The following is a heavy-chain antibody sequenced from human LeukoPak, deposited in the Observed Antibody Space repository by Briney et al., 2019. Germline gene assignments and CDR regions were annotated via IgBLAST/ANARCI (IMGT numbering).Heavy chain of an antibody. J-gene: IGHJ4*02. CDR3: ARRDDSSGYHKIFDY. CDR2: IYYGENT. Sequence: TPSETLSLTCTVSGGSISSYYWSWIRQPPGKGLEWIGNIYYGENTYYNPSLKSRVTISIDTSNNQFYLKLSSLTAADTAVYYCARRDDSSGYHKIFDYWGQGTLVTVSS. CDR1: GGSISSYY. D-gene: IGHD3-22*01. V-gene: IGHV4-59*04.